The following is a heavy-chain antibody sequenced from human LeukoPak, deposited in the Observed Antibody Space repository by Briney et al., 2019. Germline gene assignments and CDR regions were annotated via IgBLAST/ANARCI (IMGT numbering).Heavy chain of an antibody. CDR2: ISTSGDST. D-gene: IGHD3-3*01. CDR3: ARPYDFWSGSRYGMDV. J-gene: IGHJ6*02. Sequence: QPGGSLRLSCAASGFTFNNYAMTWVRQAPGKGLEWVSTISTSGDSTYYADSVKGRFTISRDNSKNTLYLQMNSLRAEDTAVYYCARPYDFWSGSRYGMDVWGQGTTVTVSS. V-gene: IGHV3-23*01. CDR1: GFTFNNYA.